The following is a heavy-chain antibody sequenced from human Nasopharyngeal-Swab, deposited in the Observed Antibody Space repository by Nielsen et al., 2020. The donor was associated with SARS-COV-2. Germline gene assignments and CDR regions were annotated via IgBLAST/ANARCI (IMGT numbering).Heavy chain of an antibody. J-gene: IGHJ4*02. CDR2: ISGSGGST. CDR3: AKRRVGAAFDY. D-gene: IGHD1-26*01. Sequence: GESLKISCAASGFTFSSYAKSWVRQAPGKGLEWVSAISGSGGSTYYADSVKGRFTISRDNSKNTLYLQMNSLRAEDTAVYYCAKRRVGAAFDYWGQGTLVTVSS. CDR1: GFTFSSYA. V-gene: IGHV3-23*01.